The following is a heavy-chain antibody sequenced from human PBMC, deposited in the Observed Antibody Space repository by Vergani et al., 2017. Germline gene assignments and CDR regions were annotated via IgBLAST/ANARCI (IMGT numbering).Heavy chain of an antibody. Sequence: EVQVVESGGNVVRPGGSLRLSCETSGFIFKNYGMAWVRQPPGKGLEWVSGITWSGGTTAYADSVKGRFTISRDNAKNSLYLQMHSLRVEDTAFYYCARDQGSSSSDRYSAYWLEPWGPGTLFTVSS. CDR2: ITWSGGTT. V-gene: IGHV3-20*04. CDR3: ARDQGSSSSDRYSAYWLEP. CDR1: GFIFKNYG. D-gene: IGHD2-2*01. J-gene: IGHJ5*02.